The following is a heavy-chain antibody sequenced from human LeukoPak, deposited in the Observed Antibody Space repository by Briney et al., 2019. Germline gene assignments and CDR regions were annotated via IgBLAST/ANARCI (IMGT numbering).Heavy chain of an antibody. CDR2: IYSGDST. CDR3: ARDPGNFDY. V-gene: IGHV3-53*01. J-gene: IGHJ4*01. Sequence: GGSLRLSCAASGFTVSSNYMSWVRQAPGKGLEWVSGIYSGDSTYYVDSVKGRFTISRDSSKNTLYLQMNSLRAEDTAVYYCARDPGNFDYWGHGTLVTVSS. CDR1: GFTVSSNY. D-gene: IGHD6-13*01.